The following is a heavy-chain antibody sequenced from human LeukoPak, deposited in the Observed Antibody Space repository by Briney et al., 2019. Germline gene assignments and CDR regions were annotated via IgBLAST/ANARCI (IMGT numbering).Heavy chain of an antibody. CDR2: INPSGSST. Sequence: GASVKVSCKASGYAFTRHYMHWVRQAPGQGLEWMGLINPSGSSTIYAQKFQGRVTMTRDMSTSTDYMELSSLRSEDTAVYYCARDNSVGDYAWSFDPWGQGTLVTVSS. CDR3: ARDNSVGDYAWSFDP. J-gene: IGHJ5*02. V-gene: IGHV1-46*01. CDR1: GYAFTRHY. D-gene: IGHD1-26*01.